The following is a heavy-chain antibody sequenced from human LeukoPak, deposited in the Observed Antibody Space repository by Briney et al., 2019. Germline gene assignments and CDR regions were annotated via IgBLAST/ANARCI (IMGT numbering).Heavy chain of an antibody. J-gene: IGHJ5*02. V-gene: IGHV4-39*01. Sequence: SETLSLTCTVSGGSISSSSYYWGWIRQPPGKGLEWIGSIYYSGSTYYNPSLKSRVTISVDTSKNQSSLKLSSVTAADTAVYYCARHPARSNWFDPWGQGILVTVSS. CDR3: ARHPARSNWFDP. CDR1: GGSISSSSYY. CDR2: IYYSGST.